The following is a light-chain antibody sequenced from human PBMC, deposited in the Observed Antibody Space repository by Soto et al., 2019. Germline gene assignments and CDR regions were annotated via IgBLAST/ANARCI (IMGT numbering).Light chain of an antibody. J-gene: IGKJ4*01. Sequence: EIVLTQSPATLSLSPGERATLSCRASQSVDSYLAWYQQKPGRAPRLLIYDTSNRATGIPARFSGSGSGTDYTLNIGSQENEDFAVYYCQQRSNWRGTFGGGTKVEIK. CDR1: QSVDSY. V-gene: IGKV3-11*01. CDR3: QQRSNWRGT. CDR2: DTS.